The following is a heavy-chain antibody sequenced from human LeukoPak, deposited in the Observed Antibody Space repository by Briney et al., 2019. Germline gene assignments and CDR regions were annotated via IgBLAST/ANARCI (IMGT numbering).Heavy chain of an antibody. CDR1: GVSISNYY. CDR3: ARWRIAALAFDY. D-gene: IGHD6-6*01. Sequence: SETLSLTCTVSGVSISNYYLNWIRQPPGKGLEWIGYFYYGAFTSYNRSLKSRVTMSGDTSKNQVSLKLNSVTAADTAVYYCARWRIAALAFDYWGQGTLVTVSS. V-gene: IGHV4-59*01. J-gene: IGHJ4*02. CDR2: FYYGAFT.